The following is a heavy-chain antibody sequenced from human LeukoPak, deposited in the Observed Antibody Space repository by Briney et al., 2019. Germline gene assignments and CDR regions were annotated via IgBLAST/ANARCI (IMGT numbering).Heavy chain of an antibody. CDR2: IYTTGST. D-gene: IGHD2-2*01. CDR3: ARERIGYCSRTSCYAGNWLDP. CDR1: GDSISSDNYY. J-gene: IGHJ5*02. V-gene: IGHV4-61*02. Sequence: PSETLSLTCAVSGDSISSDNYYWSWIRQPAGKGLEWIGRIYTTGSTNYNPSLKSRVSMSVDTSKNQFSLKLNSVTAADTAVYYCARERIGYCSRTSCYAGNWLDPWGQGTLVTVSS.